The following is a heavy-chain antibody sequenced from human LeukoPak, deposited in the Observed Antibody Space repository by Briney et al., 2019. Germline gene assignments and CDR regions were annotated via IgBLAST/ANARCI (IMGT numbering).Heavy chain of an antibody. D-gene: IGHD3-22*01. Sequence: GGSLRLSCAASGFTFSSYWMHWVRRAPGEGLVWVSRIFGDGSGTTYAGSVKGRFTISRDNAKNTLYLQMNSLRAEDTAVYYCANGPSGYRHYYYYGMDVWGQGTTVTVSS. CDR1: GFTFSSYW. V-gene: IGHV3-74*01. CDR3: ANGPSGYRHYYYYGMDV. CDR2: IFGDGSGT. J-gene: IGHJ6*02.